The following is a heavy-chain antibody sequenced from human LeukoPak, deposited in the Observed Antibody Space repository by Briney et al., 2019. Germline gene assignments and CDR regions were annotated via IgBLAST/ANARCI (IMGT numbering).Heavy chain of an antibody. CDR1: GFTFDDYG. CDR2: IRSSGSTT. D-gene: IGHD2/OR15-2a*01. CDR3: AAGILGFDSGS. J-gene: IGHJ4*02. V-gene: IGHV3-48*03. Sequence: GGSLRLSCAASGFTFDDYGMSWVRQAPGKGLEWVSYIRSSGSTTYYADSVKGRFTISRDNAKSSLFLQMNSLRPEDTAVYYCAAGILGFDSGSWGQGTVTVSS.